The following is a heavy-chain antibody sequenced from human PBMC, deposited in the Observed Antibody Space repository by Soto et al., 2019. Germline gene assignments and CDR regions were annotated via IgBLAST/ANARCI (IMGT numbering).Heavy chain of an antibody. Sequence: ASVKVSCKASGYTFTSYYMHWVRQAPGQGLEWMGIINPSGGSTSYAQKFQGRVTMTRDTSTSTVYMELSSLRSEDTSVYYCARGPRYCSGGSCYYFDYWGQGTLVTVSS. CDR2: INPSGGST. V-gene: IGHV1-46*03. CDR1: GYTFTSYY. J-gene: IGHJ4*02. D-gene: IGHD2-15*01. CDR3: ARGPRYCSGGSCYYFDY.